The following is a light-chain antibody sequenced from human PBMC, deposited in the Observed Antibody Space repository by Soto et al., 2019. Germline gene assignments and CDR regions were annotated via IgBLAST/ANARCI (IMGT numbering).Light chain of an antibody. Sequence: EIVLTQSPGTLSLSPGERTTLSCRASQSVNSNFLAWYQQKPGKAPRLLVYGSSTRAAGVPDRFSGSRSGTDFTHTISRLEPEDFAVYSCQQYGRSPLLYTFGQGTKLWVK. CDR3: QQYGRSPLLYT. CDR2: GSS. V-gene: IGKV3-20*01. CDR1: QSVNSNF. J-gene: IGKJ2*01.